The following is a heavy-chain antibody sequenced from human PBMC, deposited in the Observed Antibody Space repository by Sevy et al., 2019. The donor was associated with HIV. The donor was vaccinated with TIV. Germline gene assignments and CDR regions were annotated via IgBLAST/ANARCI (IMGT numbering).Heavy chain of an antibody. CDR1: GFTFSSYA. D-gene: IGHD7-27*01. CDR2: ISDTGTST. CDR3: AKYAGDFPHFDY. Sequence: GGSLRLSCAASGFTFSSYAMTWVRQAPGKGLQWVSSISDTGTSTYYADSVEGRFTISRDNSKKTLYLQMNSLRAEDTALYYCAKYAGDFPHFDYWGQGTLVTVSS. J-gene: IGHJ4*02. V-gene: IGHV3-23*01.